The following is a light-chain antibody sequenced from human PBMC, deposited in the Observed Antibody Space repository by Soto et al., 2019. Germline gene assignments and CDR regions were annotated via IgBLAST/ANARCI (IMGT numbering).Light chain of an antibody. CDR2: KAS. V-gene: IGKV1-5*03. Sequence: DLQMTQSPSTLSASVGDRVTVTCRASQNIGSWLAWYQQKPGKAPNLLIYKASTLENGVPSRFSGTGSGTEFTLTISSLQPDDFATYYCQQYSPYSARTFGQGTKVEVK. CDR1: QNIGSW. CDR3: QQYSPYSART. J-gene: IGKJ1*01.